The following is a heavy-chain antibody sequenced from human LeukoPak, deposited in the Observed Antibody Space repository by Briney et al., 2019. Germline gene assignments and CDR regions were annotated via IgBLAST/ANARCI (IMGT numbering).Heavy chain of an antibody. Sequence: SETLSLTCTVSGGSISSYYWSWIRQPPGKGLEWIGYIYYSGSTNYNPSLKSRVTISVDTSKNQFPLKLSSVTAADTAVYYCARDRIVFGVVIPDVWGKGTTVTVSS. CDR2: IYYSGST. J-gene: IGHJ6*04. D-gene: IGHD3-3*01. CDR1: GGSISSYY. V-gene: IGHV4-59*01. CDR3: ARDRIVFGVVIPDV.